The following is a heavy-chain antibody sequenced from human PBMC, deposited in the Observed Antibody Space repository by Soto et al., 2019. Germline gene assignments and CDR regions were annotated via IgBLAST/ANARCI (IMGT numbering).Heavy chain of an antibody. CDR1: GGTFSSYA. D-gene: IGHD2-21*01. CDR3: ASSIGSPNAFDI. CDR2: IIPIFGTA. J-gene: IGHJ3*02. V-gene: IGHV1-69*13. Sequence: SVKVSCKASGGTFSSYAISWVRQAPGQGLEWMGGIIPIFGTADYAQKFQGRVTITADESTSTAYMELSSLRSEDTAVYYCASSIGSPNAFDIWGQGTMVTVSS.